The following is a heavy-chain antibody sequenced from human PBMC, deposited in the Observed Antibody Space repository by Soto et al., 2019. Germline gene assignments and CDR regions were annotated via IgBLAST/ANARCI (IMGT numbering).Heavy chain of an antibody. CDR2: ISYDGSNK. D-gene: IGHD6-13*01. CDR3: ARDRSWSSSYYYYYGMDV. J-gene: IGHJ6*02. Sequence: GSLRLSCAASGFTFSSYAMHWVREAPGKGLEWVAVISYDGSNKYYADSVKGRFTISRDNSKNTLYLQMNSLRAEYTAVYYCARDRSWSSSYYYYYGMDVWGQGTTVTVSS. V-gene: IGHV3-30-3*01. CDR1: GFTFSSYA.